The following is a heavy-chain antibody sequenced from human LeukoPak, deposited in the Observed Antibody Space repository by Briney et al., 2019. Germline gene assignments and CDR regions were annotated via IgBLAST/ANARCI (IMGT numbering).Heavy chain of an antibody. D-gene: IGHD3-10*01. Sequence: GGSLRLSCAVSGFTSSSFAISWVRQAPGKGLEWVSGISGSGGSTYYADSVKGRCTISRDYFNSTVYLQMNSLRAEDTAAYYCARGAVSGDYWGQGTLVTVSS. J-gene: IGHJ4*02. CDR3: ARGAVSGDY. CDR1: GFTSSSFA. CDR2: ISGSGGST. V-gene: IGHV3-23*01.